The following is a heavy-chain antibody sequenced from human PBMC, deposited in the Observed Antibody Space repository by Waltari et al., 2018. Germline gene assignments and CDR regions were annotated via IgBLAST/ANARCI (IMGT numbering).Heavy chain of an antibody. V-gene: IGHV1-3*01. J-gene: IGHJ6*02. CDR3: AKATIRYGFWYGMDV. Sequence: QVQLVQSGTEMKKPGASVKVSCKASGYTFTSYAIHWVRQAPGQRFEWMGWINAGNGNTKYSQKFQGRVTITSDTSASTAYMELSSLISEDTAVYYCAKATIRYGFWYGMDVWGQGTTVTVS. D-gene: IGHD5-18*01. CDR1: GYTFTSYA. CDR2: INAGNGNT.